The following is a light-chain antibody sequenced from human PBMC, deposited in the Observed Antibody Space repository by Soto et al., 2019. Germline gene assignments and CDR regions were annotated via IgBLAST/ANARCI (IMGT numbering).Light chain of an antibody. CDR1: NIGSKN. V-gene: IGLV3-9*01. CDR2: RDS. CDR3: QVWDSSTGV. J-gene: IGLJ3*02. Sequence: SYELTQPLSVSVALGQTARITCGGNNIGSKNVHWYQQKPGQAPVLVIYRDSNRPSGIPDRFSGSNSGSTATLTISRAQAGDEADYYCQVWDSSTGVFGGGTKVTVL.